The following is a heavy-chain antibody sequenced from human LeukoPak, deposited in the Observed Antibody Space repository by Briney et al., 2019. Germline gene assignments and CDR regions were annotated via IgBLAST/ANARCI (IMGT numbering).Heavy chain of an antibody. D-gene: IGHD3-9*01. CDR1: GFTSSSYS. J-gene: IGHJ6*02. V-gene: IGHV3-21*01. CDR3: ARDGTYDILTGYFPYYYYGMDV. Sequence: GGSLRLSCAASGFTSSSYSMNWVRQAPGKGLEWVSSISSSSSYIYCADSVKGRFTISRDNAKNSLYLQMNSLRAEDTAVYYCARDGTYDILTGYFPYYYYGMDVWGQGTTVTVSS. CDR2: ISSSSSYI.